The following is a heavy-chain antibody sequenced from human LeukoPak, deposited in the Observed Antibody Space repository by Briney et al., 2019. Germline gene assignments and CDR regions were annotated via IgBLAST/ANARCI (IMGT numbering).Heavy chain of an antibody. V-gene: IGHV4-39*01. J-gene: IGHJ4*02. Sequence: SETLSHTCTVSGGSIRSSSYYWGWIRQPPGQGLEWIGSIYYSGSTYYNASLKSRGTISVDTSKNQFSLKLNSVTAADTAVYFCARQVVAVAGTGYFDYWGQGTLVTVSS. CDR3: ARQVVAVAGTGYFDY. D-gene: IGHD6-19*01. CDR2: IYYSGST. CDR1: GGSIRSSSYY.